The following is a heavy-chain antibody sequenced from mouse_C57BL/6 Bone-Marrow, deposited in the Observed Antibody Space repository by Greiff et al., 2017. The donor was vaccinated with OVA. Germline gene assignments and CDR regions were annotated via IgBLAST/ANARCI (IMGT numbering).Heavy chain of an antibody. CDR2: IDPSDSYT. CDR3: AGNDYDDWYFDV. Sequence: QVQLQQPGAELVKPGASVKLSCKASGYTFTSYWMQWVKQRPGQGLEWIGEIDPSDSYTNYNQKFKGKATLTVDTSSSTAYMQLISLTSEDSAVYYCAGNDYDDWYFDVWGTGTTVTVSS. CDR1: GYTFTSYW. J-gene: IGHJ1*03. D-gene: IGHD2-4*01. V-gene: IGHV1-50*01.